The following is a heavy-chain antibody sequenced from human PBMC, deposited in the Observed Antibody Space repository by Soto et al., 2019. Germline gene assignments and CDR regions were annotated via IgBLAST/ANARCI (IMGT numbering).Heavy chain of an antibody. J-gene: IGHJ4*02. D-gene: IGHD6-19*01. CDR2: VGGSGENT. CDR1: GFTFSSYA. CDR3: VKPGGSGSG. Sequence: GSLRLSCAASGFTFSSYAISWVRQAPGKGLEWVSGVGGSGENTYYADSVKGRFTISRDNSKKTVYLQMTSLRVEDTAIYFCVKPGGSGSGWGQGTLVTAPQ. V-gene: IGHV3-23*01.